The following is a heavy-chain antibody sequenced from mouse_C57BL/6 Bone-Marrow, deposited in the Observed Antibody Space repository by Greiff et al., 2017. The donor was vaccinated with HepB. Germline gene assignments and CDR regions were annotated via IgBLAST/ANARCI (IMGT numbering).Heavy chain of an antibody. Sequence: DVQLQESGAELVRPGASVKLSCTASGFNIKDDYMHWVKQRPEQGLEWIGWIDPENGDTEYASKFQGKATITADTSSNTAYLQLSSLTSEDTAVYYCTTWSSYAMDYWGQGTSVTVSS. V-gene: IGHV14-4*01. CDR3: TTWSSYAMDY. D-gene: IGHD1-1*01. CDR1: GFNIKDDY. J-gene: IGHJ4*01. CDR2: IDPENGDT.